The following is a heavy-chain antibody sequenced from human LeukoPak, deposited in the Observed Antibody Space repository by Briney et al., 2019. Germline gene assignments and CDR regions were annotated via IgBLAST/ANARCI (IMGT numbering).Heavy chain of an antibody. CDR1: GFTFSSYG. D-gene: IGHD3-10*01. CDR2: IRYDGSNK. V-gene: IGHV3-30*02. Sequence: GGSLRLSCAASGFTFSSYGMHWVRQAPGKGLEWVAFIRYDGSNKYYADSVKGRFTISRDNSKNTLYLQMNSLRAEDTAVYYCAKARGSGSHSYYFDYWGQGTLVTVSS. CDR3: AKARGSGSHSYYFDY. J-gene: IGHJ4*02.